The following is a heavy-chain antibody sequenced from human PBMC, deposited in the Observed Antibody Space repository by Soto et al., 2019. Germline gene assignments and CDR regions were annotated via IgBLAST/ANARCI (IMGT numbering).Heavy chain of an antibody. CDR2: INHSGST. V-gene: IGHV4-34*01. CDR3: ARGYAVTAYYYYYYMDV. Sequence: QVQLQQWGAVLLKPSETLSLTCAVYGGSFSGYYWSWIRQPPGKGLEWIGEINHSGSTNYNPSLKSRVTISVDTSKNQFSLKLSSVTAADTAVYYCARGYAVTAYYYYYYMDVWGKGTTVTVSS. CDR1: GGSFSGYY. D-gene: IGHD4-17*01. J-gene: IGHJ6*03.